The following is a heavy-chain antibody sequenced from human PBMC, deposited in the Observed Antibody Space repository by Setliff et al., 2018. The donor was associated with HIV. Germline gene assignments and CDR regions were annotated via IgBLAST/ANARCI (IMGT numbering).Heavy chain of an antibody. V-gene: IGHV3-21*01. Sequence: GGSLRLSCAASGFTFSNYSMNWVRQTPGKGLEWVSSISASATYLYYADSVKGRFTISRDNAENSLYLQMNSLRADDTAVYYCARDRVYYDSSGSYGSYWYFDLWGRGTLVTAPQ. CDR3: ARDRVYYDSSGSYGSYWYFDL. D-gene: IGHD3-22*01. CDR2: ISASATYL. CDR1: GFTFSNYS. J-gene: IGHJ2*01.